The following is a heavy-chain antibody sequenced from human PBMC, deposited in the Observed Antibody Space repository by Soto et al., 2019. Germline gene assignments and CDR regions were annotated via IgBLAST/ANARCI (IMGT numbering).Heavy chain of an antibody. D-gene: IGHD2-15*01. CDR1: GFTFNHYA. J-gene: IGHJ4*02. CDR2: IIANGGT. V-gene: IGHV3-23*01. CDR3: AKDYTVAADPSSVILFDY. Sequence: EVQVLESGGGLVQRGGSLRLSCAASGFTFNHYAMSWVRQAPGKGLEWVSIIIANGGTFYADSVKGRFTISRDNSKNTVYLKMSRLRVEDTAIYYCAKDYTVAADPSSVILFDYWGQGALVTVSS.